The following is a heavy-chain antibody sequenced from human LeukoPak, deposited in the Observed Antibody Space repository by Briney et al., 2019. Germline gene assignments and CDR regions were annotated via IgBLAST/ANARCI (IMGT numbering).Heavy chain of an antibody. V-gene: IGHV3-64*01. CDR3: AVNYYGSGSYLDY. CDR1: GFTFSSYA. CDR2: ISSNGGST. Sequence: GGSLRLSCAASGFTFSSYAMHWVRQAPGKGLEYVSAISSNGGSTYYANSVKGRFTISRDNSKNTLYLQMGSLRAEDTAVYYCAVNYYGSGSYLDYWGQGTLVTVSS. D-gene: IGHD3-10*01. J-gene: IGHJ4*02.